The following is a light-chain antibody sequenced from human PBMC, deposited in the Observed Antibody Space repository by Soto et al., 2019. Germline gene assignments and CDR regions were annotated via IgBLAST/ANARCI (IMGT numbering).Light chain of an antibody. CDR3: QQYCSSPWT. J-gene: IGKJ1*01. CDR1: QSVSSSY. Sequence: EIVLTQSPGTLSLSPGERATLSCRASQSVSSSYLAWYQQKPGQAPRPLIYGASSRAIGIPDRFSGNGSGTDFTLNISRLEPEDFAVYYCQQYCSSPWTFGQSTKVEIK. CDR2: GAS. V-gene: IGKV3-20*01.